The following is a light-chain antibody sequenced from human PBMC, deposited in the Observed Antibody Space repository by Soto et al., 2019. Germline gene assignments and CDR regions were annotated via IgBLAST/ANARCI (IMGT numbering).Light chain of an antibody. CDR2: GPS. CDR3: QQYNNWLRDT. CDR1: QSIGIT. J-gene: IGKJ2*01. Sequence: EIVMTQSPATLSVSPGESATLSCRASQSIGITVAWYQQKPGQASRLLIYGPSTRVTGIPARFSGSGSGTEFTLTISSLQSEDFAIYYCQQYNNWLRDTFGQGTKLEIK. V-gene: IGKV3-15*01.